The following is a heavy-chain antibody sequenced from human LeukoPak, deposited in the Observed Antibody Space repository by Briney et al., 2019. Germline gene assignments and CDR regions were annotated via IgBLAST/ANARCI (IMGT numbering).Heavy chain of an antibody. D-gene: IGHD5-18*01. CDR1: GGSSSSSSYY. V-gene: IGHV4-39*01. CDR2: IYYSGST. Sequence: PSETLSLTCSVSGGSSSSSSYYWGWIRQPPGTGLEWIGSIYYSGSTFYNPSLKSRVTISVDTSKNQFSLKLSSVTAADTAVYYCARHNRGYSYGFDHWGQGTLVTVSS. J-gene: IGHJ4*02. CDR3: ARHNRGYSYGFDH.